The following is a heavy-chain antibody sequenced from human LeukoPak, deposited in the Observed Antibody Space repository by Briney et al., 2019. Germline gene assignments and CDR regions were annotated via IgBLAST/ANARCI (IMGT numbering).Heavy chain of an antibody. V-gene: IGHV4-39*07. D-gene: IGHD3-22*01. CDR3: AREYYDSNKAPAFDI. CDR2: IDYSGST. J-gene: IGHJ3*02. Sequence: SETLSLTCTVSGGSISSSSYYWGWIRQPPGKGLEWIGSIDYSGSTNYNPSLKSRVTISVDTSKNQFSLKLSSVTAADTAVYYCAREYYDSNKAPAFDIWGQGTMVTVS. CDR1: GGSISSSSYY.